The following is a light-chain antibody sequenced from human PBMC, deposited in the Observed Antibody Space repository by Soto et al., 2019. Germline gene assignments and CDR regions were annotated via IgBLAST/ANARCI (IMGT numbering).Light chain of an antibody. CDR2: GAS. CDR1: QSVGTS. V-gene: IGKV3-15*01. Sequence: VMTQSPATLSVSPGERATLSCRASQSVGTSLAWYQQKPGQAPRVLMYGASSRATGVPGRFSGSGSATEFTLTISSLQSEDFAVYYCQQYYSWPLTFGGGTKVEI. CDR3: QQYYSWPLT. J-gene: IGKJ4*01.